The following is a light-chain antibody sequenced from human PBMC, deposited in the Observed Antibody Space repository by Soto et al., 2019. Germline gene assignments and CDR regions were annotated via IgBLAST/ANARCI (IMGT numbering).Light chain of an antibody. J-gene: IGLJ2*01. CDR2: GNS. CDR1: SSNIGAGYD. V-gene: IGLV1-40*01. CDR3: QSYDSSLSGWDVV. Sequence: QSVLTQPPSVSGAPGQRVTISCTGSSSNIGAGYDVHWYQQLPGTAPKLLIYGNSNRPSGVPDRFSGSKSGTSASLAITGLQAEDGADYYCQSYDSSLSGWDVVFGGGTKVTVL.